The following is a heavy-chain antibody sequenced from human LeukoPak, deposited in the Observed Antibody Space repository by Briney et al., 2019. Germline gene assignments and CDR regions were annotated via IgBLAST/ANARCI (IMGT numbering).Heavy chain of an antibody. J-gene: IGHJ4*02. Sequence: SVKVSCKASGGTFSSYAISWVRQAPGQGLEWMGRIIPILGIANYAQKFQGRVTITADKSTSTAYMELSSLRSEDTAVYYCARAQDIVATDYWGQGTLVTVSS. CDR1: GGTFSSYA. D-gene: IGHD5-12*01. CDR3: ARAQDIVATDY. V-gene: IGHV1-69*04. CDR2: IIPILGIA.